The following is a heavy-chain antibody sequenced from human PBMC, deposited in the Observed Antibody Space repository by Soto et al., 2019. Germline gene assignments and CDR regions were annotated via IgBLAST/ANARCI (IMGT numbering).Heavy chain of an antibody. Sequence: GESLKISGKDDGYSFTNNWSAWVRQMPGKGLEWMGSIYPGDSDTRYSPSFEGQVTISADEAIDTAYLQWSSLKASDTAMYYCARVSLYCTNGVCHFDYWGQGTLVTVSS. CDR3: ARVSLYCTNGVCHFDY. CDR2: IYPGDSDT. J-gene: IGHJ4*02. D-gene: IGHD2-8*01. CDR1: GYSFTNNW. V-gene: IGHV5-51*01.